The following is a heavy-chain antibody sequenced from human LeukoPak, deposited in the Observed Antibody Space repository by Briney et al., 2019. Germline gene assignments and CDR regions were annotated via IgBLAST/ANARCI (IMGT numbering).Heavy chain of an antibody. D-gene: IGHD1-1*01. Sequence: PSETLSLTCSVSGGSISSRNYSWGWIRQPPGKGLEWIASVYRTETTDYNPSLRSRITTSVDMSKNEFSLRLSSVTAADTAVYYCARLVRSGYNNRWDPSDFWGQGTLVTVSS. J-gene: IGHJ4*02. CDR3: ARLVRSGYNNRWDPSDF. V-gene: IGHV4-39*01. CDR2: VYRTETT. CDR1: GGSISSRNYS.